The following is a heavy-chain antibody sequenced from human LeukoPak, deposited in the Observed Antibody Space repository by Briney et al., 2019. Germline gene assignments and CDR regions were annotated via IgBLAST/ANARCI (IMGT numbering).Heavy chain of an antibody. CDR1: GGSISSRSYY. V-gene: IGHV4-39*01. J-gene: IGHJ4*02. D-gene: IGHD3-16*01. Sequence: SETLSLTCTVSGGSISSRSYYWGWIRQPPGKWLEWIGSIYSSGSTYYNPSLKSRVTISVDTSRNQFSLKLSSVTAADTAVCYCCLVETSLDYWGQGTLVTVSS. CDR3: CLVETSLDY. CDR2: IYSSGST.